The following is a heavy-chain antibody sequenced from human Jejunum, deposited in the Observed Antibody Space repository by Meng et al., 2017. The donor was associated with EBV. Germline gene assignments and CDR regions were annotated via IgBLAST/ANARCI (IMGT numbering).Heavy chain of an antibody. CDR1: GDSTSSSHW. V-gene: IGHV4-4*02. J-gene: IGHJ4*02. D-gene: IGHD4-11*01. Sequence: VQLQGSGPGLVKPSGTLSLTCAVSGDSTSSSHWWSWVRQPPGKGLEWIGEMHPGGSTNYNPSLKSRVTISVDNSKIQFSLKLTSVTAADTAVYYCAKSNDYSLNSWGQGTLVTVSS. CDR3: AKSNDYSLNS. CDR2: MHPGGST.